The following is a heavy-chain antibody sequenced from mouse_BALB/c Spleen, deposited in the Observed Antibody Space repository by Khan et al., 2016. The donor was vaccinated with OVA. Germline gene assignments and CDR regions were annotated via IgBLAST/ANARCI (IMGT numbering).Heavy chain of an antibody. CDR1: GFNIKDTY. D-gene: IGHD1-2*01. Sequence: EVQLQESGAELMKAGASVKLSCTVSGFNIKDTYMHWVKQRPEQGLEWIGRIDPANGKTKYDPKFQGKATITAVTSSNTAYLQLSSPTSADTAVYSGAYSLLLYAMDYWGQGTSVTVSS. J-gene: IGHJ4*01. CDR3: AYSLLLYAMDY. V-gene: IGHV14-3*02. CDR2: IDPANGKT.